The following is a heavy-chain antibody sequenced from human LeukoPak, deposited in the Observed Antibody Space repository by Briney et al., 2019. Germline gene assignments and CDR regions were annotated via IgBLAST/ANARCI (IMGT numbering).Heavy chain of an antibody. J-gene: IGHJ4*02. Sequence: GGSLRLSCAASGFTFSSYWMSWVRQAPGKGLEWVANIKQDGSEKYYVDSVKGRFTISRDNAKNSLYLQMNSLRAEDTAVYYCASMYYYGSGSYFPFDYWGQGTLVTVSS. D-gene: IGHD3-10*01. CDR2: IKQDGSEK. V-gene: IGHV3-7*03. CDR3: ASMYYYGSGSYFPFDY. CDR1: GFTFSSYW.